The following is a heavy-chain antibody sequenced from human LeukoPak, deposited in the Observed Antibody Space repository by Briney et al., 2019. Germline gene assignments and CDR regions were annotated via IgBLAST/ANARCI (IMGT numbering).Heavy chain of an antibody. V-gene: IGHV4-61*01. D-gene: IGHD3-9*01. CDR2: IYHSGST. Sequence: SETLSLACTVSGGSVSSGSYYWSWIRQPPGKGLEWIGYIYHSGSTNYNPSLKSRVTISVDTSKNQFSLKLSSVTAADTAVYYCARWVLLYFDWLLYPYGMDVWGKGTTVTVSS. CDR3: ARWVLLYFDWLLYPYGMDV. J-gene: IGHJ6*04. CDR1: GGSVSSGSYY.